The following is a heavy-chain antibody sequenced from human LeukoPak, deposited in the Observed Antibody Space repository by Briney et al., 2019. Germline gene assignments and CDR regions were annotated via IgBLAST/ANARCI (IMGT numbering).Heavy chain of an antibody. CDR1: GFTFSSYA. V-gene: IGHV3-23*01. D-gene: IGHD6-19*01. CDR2: ISGSGGST. CDR3: ARGRVYGSGWNRDYYGMDV. Sequence: GGSLRLSCAASGFTFSSYAMSWVRQAPGKGLEWVSAISGSGGSTYYADSVKGRFTISRDNSKNTLYLQMNSLRAEDTAVYYCARGRVYGSGWNRDYYGMDVWGQGTTVTVSS. J-gene: IGHJ6*02.